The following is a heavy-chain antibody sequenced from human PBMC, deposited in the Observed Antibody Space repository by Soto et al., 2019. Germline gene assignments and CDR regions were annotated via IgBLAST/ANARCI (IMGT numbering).Heavy chain of an antibody. CDR2: IRNKANSYTT. CDR3: ARDSGKGAYFDY. V-gene: IGHV3-72*01. CDR1: GFTFSDHY. Sequence: EVQLVESGGGLVQPGGSQRLSCAASGFTFSDHYMDWVRQAPGKGLEWVGRIRNKANSYTTDYAASVKGRFTISRDDSKDSLYLQMYSLKTEDTAIYYCARDSGKGAYFDYWGHGTLATVSS. J-gene: IGHJ4*01. D-gene: IGHD1-26*01.